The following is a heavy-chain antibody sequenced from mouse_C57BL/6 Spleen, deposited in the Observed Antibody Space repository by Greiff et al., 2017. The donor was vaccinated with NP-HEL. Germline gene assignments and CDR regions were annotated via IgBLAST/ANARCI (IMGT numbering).Heavy chain of an antibody. CDR1: GYTFTSYW. CDR2: IHPNSGST. CDR3: ARPRSTVVDHWYFDV. D-gene: IGHD1-1*01. J-gene: IGHJ1*03. V-gene: IGHV1-64*01. Sequence: QVQLQQPGAELVKPGASVKLSCKASGYTFTSYWMHWVKQRPGQGLEWIGMIHPNSGSTNYNEKFKSKATLTVDKSSSTAYMQLSSLTSEDSAVYYCARPRSTVVDHWYFDVWGTGTTVTVSS.